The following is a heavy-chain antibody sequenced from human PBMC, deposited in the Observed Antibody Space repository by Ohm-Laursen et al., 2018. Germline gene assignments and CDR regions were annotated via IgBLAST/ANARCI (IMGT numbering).Heavy chain of an antibody. CDR2: INHSGST. Sequence: TLSLTCTVSGGSISRTTYYWSWIRQPPGKGLEWIGEINHSGSTNYNPSLKSRVTISVDTSKNQLSLELTSVTAADTAVYYCVRGGPGGTPDDYWGQGTLVTVSS. CDR1: GGSISRTTYY. V-gene: IGHV4-34*01. J-gene: IGHJ4*02. CDR3: VRGGPGGTPDDY. D-gene: IGHD1-7*01.